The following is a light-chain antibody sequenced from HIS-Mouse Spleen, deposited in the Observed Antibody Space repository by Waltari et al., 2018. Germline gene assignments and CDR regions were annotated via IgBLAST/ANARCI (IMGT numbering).Light chain of an antibody. CDR3: HQSSSYPIT. V-gene: IGKV6-21*01. Sequence: EIVLTQSPDFQSVTPKEKVTITFRASNSIGSSLHWYQQKPDPSPKLLIKYASETCSAVRLRFSGSGSETDFTLTINSLEAEDAATYYCHQSSSYPITFGQGTRLEIK. CDR2: YAS. J-gene: IGKJ5*01. CDR1: NSIGSS.